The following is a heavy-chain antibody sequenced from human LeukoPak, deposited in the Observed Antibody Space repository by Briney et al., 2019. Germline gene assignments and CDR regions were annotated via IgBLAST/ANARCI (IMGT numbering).Heavy chain of an antibody. J-gene: IGHJ4*02. CDR3: AKSGDSPGDY. V-gene: IGHV1-18*01. CDR1: GYNFASSG. CDR2: ISAYNGKS. Sequence: ASEKVSCKASGYNFASSGISWVRQAPGQGLEWVGWISAYNGKSHYAPKLQDRVTMTTDTSTSTAYLEVRSLRSDDTAVYYCAKSGDSPGDYWGQGTLVTVSS. D-gene: IGHD1-26*01.